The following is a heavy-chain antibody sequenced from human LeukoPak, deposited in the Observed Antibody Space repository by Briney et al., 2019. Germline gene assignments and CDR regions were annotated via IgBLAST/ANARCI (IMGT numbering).Heavy chain of an antibody. CDR2: ISSDGGKT. V-gene: IGHV3-64*01. Sequence: LGGSLRLSCAASGFTFSSYAMYWVRQAPGKGLEYVSAISSDGGKTYYANSVKGRFTISRDNSKNTLYLQMGTLRVEDMALYHCARSIRAGYGLFDSWGQGTLVTVSS. D-gene: IGHD5-18*01. J-gene: IGHJ4*02. CDR1: GFTFSSYA. CDR3: ARSIRAGYGLFDS.